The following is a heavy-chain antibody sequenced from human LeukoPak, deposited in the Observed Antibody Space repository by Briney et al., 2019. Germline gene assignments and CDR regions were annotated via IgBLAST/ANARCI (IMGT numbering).Heavy chain of an antibody. CDR2: MNPNSGNT. CDR3: ARAIRNELLSEF. J-gene: IGHJ4*02. D-gene: IGHD2/OR15-2a*01. V-gene: IGHV1-8*01. CDR1: GYTFASYD. Sequence: ASVKVSCKASGYTFASYDITWVRQAPGQGLDWMGWMNPNSGNTGYARKFQGRVSMTRDTSITTAYMELSSLRSEVKAVFYCARAIRNELLSEFWGQGSLTTVSS.